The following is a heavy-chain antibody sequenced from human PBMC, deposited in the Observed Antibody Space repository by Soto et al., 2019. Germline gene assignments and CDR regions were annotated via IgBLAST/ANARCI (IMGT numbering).Heavy chain of an antibody. V-gene: IGHV1-18*01. CDR2: ISAYNGNT. J-gene: IGHJ6*04. D-gene: IGHD1-1*01. Sequence: QVQLVQSGAEVKKPGASVKVSCKASGYTFTSYGISWLRQAPGQGLEWMGWISAYNGNTNDARKLQVRVTMTTDTSTSTAYMELSSRRSHDTAVYYCASTWTYGMYVWGKGTTVTVSS. CDR1: GYTFTSYG. CDR3: ASTWTYGMYV.